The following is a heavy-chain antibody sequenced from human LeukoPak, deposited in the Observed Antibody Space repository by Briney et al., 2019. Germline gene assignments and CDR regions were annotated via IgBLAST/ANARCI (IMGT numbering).Heavy chain of an antibody. CDR3: ASRGIAAAGTEDY. D-gene: IGHD6-13*01. CDR1: GYTFTSYD. V-gene: IGHV1-8*01. CDR2: MNPNSGNT. J-gene: IGHJ4*02. Sequence: GASVKVSCKAPGYTFTSYDINWVRQATGQGLEWMGWMNPNSGNTGYAQKFQGRVTMTRNTSISTAYMELSSLRSEDTAVYYCASRGIAAAGTEDYWGQGTLVTVSS.